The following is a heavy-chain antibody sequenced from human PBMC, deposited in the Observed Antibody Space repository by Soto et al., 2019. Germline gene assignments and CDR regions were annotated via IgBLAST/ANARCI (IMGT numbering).Heavy chain of an antibody. D-gene: IGHD5-12*01. CDR1: GFTFSSYW. CDR3: ARATRSYSGYDLSDY. Sequence: EVQLVESGGGLVQPGGSLRLSCAASGFTFSSYWMSWVRQAPGKGLEWVANIKQDGSEKYYVDSVKGRFTISRDNAKNSLYLQMNSLRAEDTAVYYCARATRSYSGYDLSDYWGQGTLVTVSS. J-gene: IGHJ4*02. CDR2: IKQDGSEK. V-gene: IGHV3-7*05.